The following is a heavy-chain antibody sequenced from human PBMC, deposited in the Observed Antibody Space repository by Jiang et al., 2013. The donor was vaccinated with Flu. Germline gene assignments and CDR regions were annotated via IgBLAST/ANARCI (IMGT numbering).Heavy chain of an antibody. CDR2: IYYSGST. D-gene: IGHD3-22*01. V-gene: IGHV4-30-4*01. CDR1: GGSISSGDYY. J-gene: IGHJ4*02. Sequence: SGGSISSGDYYWSWIRQPPGKGLEWIGYIYYSGSTYYNPSLKSRVTISVDTSKNQFSLKLSSVTAADTAVYYCARSNRDYYDSSGYSDYWGQGTLVTVSS. CDR3: ARSNRDYYDSSGYSDY.